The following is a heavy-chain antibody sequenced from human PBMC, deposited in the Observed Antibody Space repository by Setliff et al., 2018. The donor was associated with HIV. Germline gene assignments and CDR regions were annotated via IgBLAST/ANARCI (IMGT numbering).Heavy chain of an antibody. D-gene: IGHD2-21*02. CDR1: SGPFSGYT. CDR3: AGSRFVSVTAKAFDM. CDR2: INHSGST. V-gene: IGHV4-34*01. Sequence: SETLSLTCAVYSGPFSGYTWSWIRQPPGKGLEWIGEINHSGSTNYNPSLKSRVIISVDPSKNQFSLRQRSVTAADTAVYYCAGSRFVSVTAKAFDMWGQGTMVTVSS. J-gene: IGHJ3*02.